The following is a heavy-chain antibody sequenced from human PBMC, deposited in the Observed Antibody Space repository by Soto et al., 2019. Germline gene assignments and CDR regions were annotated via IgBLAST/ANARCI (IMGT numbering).Heavy chain of an antibody. CDR3: ARAGTVWFGELLSTHFDY. J-gene: IGHJ4*02. Sequence: ASVKVSCKASGYTFTGYYMHWVRQAPGQGLEWMGWISAYNGNTNYAQKLQGRVTMTTDTSTSTAYMELRSLRSDDTAVYYCARAGTVWFGELLSTHFDYWGQGTLVTVSS. D-gene: IGHD3-10*01. CDR1: GYTFTGYY. CDR2: ISAYNGNT. V-gene: IGHV1-18*04.